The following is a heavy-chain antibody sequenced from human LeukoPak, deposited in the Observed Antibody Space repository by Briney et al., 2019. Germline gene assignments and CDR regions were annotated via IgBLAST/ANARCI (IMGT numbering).Heavy chain of an antibody. CDR2: INQDGREK. D-gene: IGHD1-26*01. CDR1: GFTFTSYW. CDR3: ARVSRGSYHFEY. V-gene: IGHV3-7*01. Sequence: GGSLRLSCAASGFTFTSYWMSWVRQAPGKGLEWVANINQDGREKYYVDSVKGRFTISRDNAKNTLYLQMSSLRAEDTAVYYCARVSRGSYHFEYWGQGALVTVSS. J-gene: IGHJ4*02.